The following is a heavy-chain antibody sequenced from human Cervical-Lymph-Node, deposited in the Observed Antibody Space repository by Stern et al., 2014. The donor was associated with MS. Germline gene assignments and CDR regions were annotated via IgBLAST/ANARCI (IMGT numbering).Heavy chain of an antibody. CDR1: GFSLSTSGMR. V-gene: IGHV2-70*04. D-gene: IGHD2-8*02. CDR3: TRIQAGGGAFDI. J-gene: IGHJ3*02. Sequence: QITLKGSGPALVKPTQTLTLTCTFSGFSLSTSGMRVSWIRQPPGRALEWLGRLDWDDHKCYTPSLQTRLTISKDSSKNLVVLTMTNMDPVDTATYYCTRIQAGGGAFDIWGQGTMVTVSS. CDR2: LDWDDHK.